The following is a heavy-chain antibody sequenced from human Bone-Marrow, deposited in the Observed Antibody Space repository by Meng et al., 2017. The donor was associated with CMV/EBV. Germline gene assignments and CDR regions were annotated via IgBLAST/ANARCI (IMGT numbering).Heavy chain of an antibody. J-gene: IGHJ6*02. CDR3: ARQLLHCSSTSCYYGLLNYGMDV. CDR2: IIPIFGTA. Sequence: SLKVSCKASGGTFSSYTISWVRQAPGQGLEWMGGIIPIFGTANYAQKFQGRVTITTDESTSTAYMELSSLRSEDTAVYYCARQLLHCSSTSCYYGLLNYGMDVWGQGTTVTVSS. D-gene: IGHD2-2*01. V-gene: IGHV1-69*05. CDR1: GGTFSSYT.